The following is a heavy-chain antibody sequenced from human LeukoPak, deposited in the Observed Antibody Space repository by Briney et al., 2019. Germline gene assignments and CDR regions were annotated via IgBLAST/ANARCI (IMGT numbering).Heavy chain of an antibody. J-gene: IGHJ4*02. Sequence: AVNVSCKASGGSFSTSGISWVRQSPGQALDWMGWIMPIFGKVNYAQKFQGRVTITADESTSTAYMELSSLRSDDTATYYCATDPTRVAPGYWDQGTLVPVSS. CDR1: GGSFSTSG. CDR2: IMPIFGKV. CDR3: ATDPTRVAPGY. D-gene: IGHD4-23*01. V-gene: IGHV1-69*01.